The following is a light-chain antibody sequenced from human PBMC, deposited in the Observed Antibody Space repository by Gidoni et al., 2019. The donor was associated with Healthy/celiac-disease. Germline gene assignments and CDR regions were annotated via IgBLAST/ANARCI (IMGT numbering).Light chain of an antibody. CDR3: QQSYSTPIT. Sequence: DIQLTQYPTSLSASVGDRVTITCRASQSISSYLNWYQQKPGKAPKLLIYAASSLQSGVPPRFSGSGSGTDFTLTISSLQPEDFATYSCQQSYSTPITFGQGTRLEIK. V-gene: IGKV1-39*01. J-gene: IGKJ5*01. CDR2: AAS. CDR1: QSISSY.